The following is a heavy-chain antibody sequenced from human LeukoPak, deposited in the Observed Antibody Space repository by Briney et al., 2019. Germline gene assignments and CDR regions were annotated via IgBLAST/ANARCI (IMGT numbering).Heavy chain of an antibody. J-gene: IGHJ6*03. D-gene: IGHD2-15*01. Sequence: SETLSLTCTVSGGSIGSHYWSWIRQPPGKGLEWIGYINFNGSTNYNPSLKSRVTISVDTSKNQFSLKLSSVTAADTAVYYCARVAPGIVVVTYYMDVWGKGTTVTVSS. V-gene: IGHV4-59*11. CDR3: ARVAPGIVVVTYYMDV. CDR2: INFNGST. CDR1: GGSIGSHY.